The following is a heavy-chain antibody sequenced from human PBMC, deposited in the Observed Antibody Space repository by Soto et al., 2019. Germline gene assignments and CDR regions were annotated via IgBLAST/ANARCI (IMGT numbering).Heavy chain of an antibody. J-gene: IGHJ5*02. V-gene: IGHV1-69*06. CDR1: GGTFSSYA. D-gene: IGHD1-26*01. Sequence: SVKVSCKTSGGTFSSYAISWVRQAPGQGLEWMGGIVPLFRTTNYAQKFQGRVTITADTSTYTVYMELSGLRSGDTAVYYCARNKWTGLSRWLDPWGQGTLVTSPQ. CDR3: ARNKWTGLSRWLDP. CDR2: IVPLFRTT.